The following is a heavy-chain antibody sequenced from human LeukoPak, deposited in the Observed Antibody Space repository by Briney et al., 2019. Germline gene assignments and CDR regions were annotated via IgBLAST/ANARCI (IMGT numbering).Heavy chain of an antibody. CDR2: ISAYNGNT. D-gene: IGHD3-10*01. V-gene: IGHV1-18*01. J-gene: IGHJ6*02. CDR1: GYTFTSYG. CDR3: ARSITMVRGVIKYYYGMDV. Sequence: ASVKVSCKASGYTFTSYGISWVRQAPGQGLEWMGWISAYNGNTNYAQKLQGRVTMTTDTSTSTAYMELRSLRSDDTAVYYCARSITMVRGVIKYYYGMDVWGQGTTVTVSS.